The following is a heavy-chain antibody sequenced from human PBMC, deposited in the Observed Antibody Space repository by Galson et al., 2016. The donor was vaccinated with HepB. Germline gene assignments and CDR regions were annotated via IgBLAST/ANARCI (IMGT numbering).Heavy chain of an antibody. CDR2: ITGSGGLT. J-gene: IGHJ4*02. CDR1: GFGFNIYA. CDR3: AKELRGGWLLGYFDC. D-gene: IGHD2-21*02. Sequence: SLRLSCAASGFGFNIYAMNWVRQAPGKGLEWVSGITGSGGLTDYAASVRGLVTISRDNPKNTLYLEMSSLRAEDTALYYCAKELRGGWLLGYFDCWGQGTLVTVSS. V-gene: IGHV3-23*01.